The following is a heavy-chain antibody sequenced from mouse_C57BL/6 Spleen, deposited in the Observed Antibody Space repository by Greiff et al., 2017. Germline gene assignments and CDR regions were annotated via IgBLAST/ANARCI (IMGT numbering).Heavy chain of an antibody. CDR2: INPNNGGT. CDR1: GYTFTDYY. CDR3: ARFYDGSPDGFDY. J-gene: IGHJ2*01. D-gene: IGHD2-3*01. V-gene: IGHV1-26*01. Sequence: EVMLQQSGPELVKPGASVKISCKASGYTFTDYYMNWVKQSHGKSLEWIGDINPNNGGTSYNQKFKGKATLTVDKSSSTAYMELRSLTSEDSAVYYCARFYDGSPDGFDYWGQGTTLTVSS.